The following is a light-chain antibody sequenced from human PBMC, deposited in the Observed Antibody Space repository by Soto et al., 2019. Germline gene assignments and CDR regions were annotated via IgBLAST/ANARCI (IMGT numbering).Light chain of an antibody. J-gene: IGKJ1*01. CDR2: GAS. CDR3: QHYGSSPRT. CDR1: QSVSSSY. V-gene: IGKV3-20*01. Sequence: EIVLTQSPGTLSLSPGERATLSCRASQSVSSSYLAWYQQKPGQAPRLLIYGASSRAAGIPDRFSGSGSGTDFTLTISRLEPEDFAVYYYQHYGSSPRTFGRGTKVEIK.